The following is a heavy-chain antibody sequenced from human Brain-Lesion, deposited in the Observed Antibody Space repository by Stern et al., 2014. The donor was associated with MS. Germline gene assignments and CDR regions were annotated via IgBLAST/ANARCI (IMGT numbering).Heavy chain of an antibody. D-gene: IGHD2-15*01. J-gene: IGHJ5*02. CDR2: IKEDGSET. Sequence: EVQLVESGGGLVQPGGSLRLSRAASGFPFSSSWMNWVRQDPGKWLEWVANIKEDGSETYYVDSVKGRFTISRDNAKNSLYLQMNSLRAEDTAVYYCARGSDTWGQGTLVTVSS. CDR1: GFPFSSSW. V-gene: IGHV3-7*01. CDR3: ARGSDT.